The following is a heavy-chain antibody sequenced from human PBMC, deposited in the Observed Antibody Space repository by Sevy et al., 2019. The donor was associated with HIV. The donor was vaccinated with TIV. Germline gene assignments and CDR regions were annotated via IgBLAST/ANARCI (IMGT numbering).Heavy chain of an antibody. D-gene: IGHD6-25*01. Sequence: SETLSLTCTVSGGSISSGDYYWSWIRQPPGKGLEWIGYIYYSGSTYYNPSLKSRVTISVDTSKNQFSLKLSSVTAADTAVYYCARGAASPGYYYYGMDVWGQGTTVTVSS. CDR3: ARGAASPGYYYYGMDV. CDR2: IYYSGST. J-gene: IGHJ6*02. CDR1: GGSISSGDYY. V-gene: IGHV4-30-4*01.